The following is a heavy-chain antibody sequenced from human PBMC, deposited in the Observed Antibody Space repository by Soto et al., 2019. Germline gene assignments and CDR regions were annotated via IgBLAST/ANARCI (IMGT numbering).Heavy chain of an antibody. CDR3: ARYSSPSYHFEMDV. J-gene: IGHJ6*02. D-gene: IGHD4-4*01. CDR2: VSYSGST. V-gene: IGHV4-39*02. Sequence: SETLSLTCNDSGGSISSSNYYWCWIRQPPGKELEWIGTVSYSGSTHYNPSLKTRVTISVDTSKNHFSLQLTSVTVADTAVYYCARYSSPSYHFEMDVWGQGTTDTVSS. CDR1: GGSISSSNYY.